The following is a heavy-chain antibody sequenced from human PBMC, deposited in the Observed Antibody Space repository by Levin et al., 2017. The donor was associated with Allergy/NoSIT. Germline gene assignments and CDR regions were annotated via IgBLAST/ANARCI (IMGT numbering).Heavy chain of an antibody. V-gene: IGHV3-64*01. CDR1: GFTFSNYV. J-gene: IGHJ4*02. CDR3: ARSLITSRVTTDY. Sequence: LSLTCAASGFTFSNYVMHWVRQAPGKGLEFLSAISSNGVTTYYANSVKGRFTISRDNSKNTLSLQMGSLRPEDMAVYYCARSLITSRVTTDYWGQGTLVTVSS. CDR2: ISSNGVTT. D-gene: IGHD4-17*01.